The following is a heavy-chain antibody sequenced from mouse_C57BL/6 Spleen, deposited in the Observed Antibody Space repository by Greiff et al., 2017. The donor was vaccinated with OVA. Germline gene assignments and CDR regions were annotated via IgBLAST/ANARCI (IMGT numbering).Heavy chain of an antibody. CDR3: ARCLGGYYAMDY. J-gene: IGHJ4*01. CDR1: GYTFTSYW. Sequence: QVQLQQPGAELVRPGSSVKLSCKASGYTFTSYWMDWVKQRPGQGLEWIGNIYPSDSETHYNQKFKDKATLTVDKSSSTAYMQLSSLTSEDSAVYYCARCLGGYYAMDYWGQGTSVTVSS. V-gene: IGHV1-61*01. D-gene: IGHD1-1*02. CDR2: IYPSDSET.